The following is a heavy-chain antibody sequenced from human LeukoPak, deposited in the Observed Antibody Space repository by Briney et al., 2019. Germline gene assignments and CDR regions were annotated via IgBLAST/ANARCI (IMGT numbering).Heavy chain of an antibody. D-gene: IGHD6-19*01. Sequence: GGSLRLSCAASRFTFTTRWMNWVRQAPGKWLEWVAIIKEDGSEKLYVDSVKGRFTISRDNAKNSLYLQMDNLRAEDTAVYYCASGSGWTFEYWGQGTQVTVSS. CDR2: IKEDGSEK. CDR3: ASGSGWTFEY. CDR1: RFTFTTRW. J-gene: IGHJ4*02. V-gene: IGHV3-7*01.